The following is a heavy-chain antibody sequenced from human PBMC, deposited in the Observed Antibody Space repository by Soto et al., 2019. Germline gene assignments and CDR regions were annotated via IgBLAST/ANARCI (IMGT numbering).Heavy chain of an antibody. CDR3: ARGYHGYSDANLDY. CDR2: IYYNGNT. V-gene: IGHV4-59*01. J-gene: IGHJ4*02. D-gene: IGHD5-18*01. Sequence: QVQLQESGPGLVKPSETLSLTCTVSGGSINTYYWNWIRQPPGKGLEWIAYIYYNGNTDSNPSLESRVTISLDTPKNQLSLKLSSVTAADTAVYYCARGYHGYSDANLDYWGQGILVTVSS. CDR1: GGSINTYY.